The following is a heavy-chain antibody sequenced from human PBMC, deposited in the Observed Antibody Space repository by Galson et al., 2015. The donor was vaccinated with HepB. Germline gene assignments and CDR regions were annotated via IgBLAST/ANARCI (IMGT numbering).Heavy chain of an antibody. J-gene: IGHJ4*02. Sequence: SVKVSCKASGYTFTSYAMHWVRQAPGQRLEWMGWINAGNGNTKYSQKFQGRVTITRDTSASTAYMELSSLRSEDTAVYYCARAAGHPSTRGYSYGRTDFDYWGQGTLVTVSS. CDR1: GYTFTSYA. D-gene: IGHD5-18*01. CDR2: INAGNGNT. CDR3: ARAAGHPSTRGYSYGRTDFDY. V-gene: IGHV1-3*01.